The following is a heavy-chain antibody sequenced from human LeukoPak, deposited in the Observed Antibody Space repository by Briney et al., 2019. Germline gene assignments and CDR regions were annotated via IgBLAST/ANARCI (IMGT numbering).Heavy chain of an antibody. J-gene: IGHJ6*03. CDR3: ARGNYDILTGSYYYYYMDV. Sequence: GGPLSLSRAASGFPFSSNGMSWVGQAPGKGLEWVSAISGSGGSTYYAASVKGRFTFSRDNAKNSLYLQMNSLRAEDTAVYYCARGNYDILTGSYYYYYMDVWGKGTTVTISS. CDR2: ISGSGGST. CDR1: GFPFSSNG. D-gene: IGHD3-9*01. V-gene: IGHV3-23*01.